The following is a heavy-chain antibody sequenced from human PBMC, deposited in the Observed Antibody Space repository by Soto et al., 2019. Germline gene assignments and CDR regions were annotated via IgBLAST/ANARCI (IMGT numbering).Heavy chain of an antibody. CDR2: IDAGNGNT. V-gene: IGHV1-3*01. Sequence: ASVKVSCKAFGYTFTAYNIHWLRQAPGQGLEWMGWIDAGNGNTKYSQKFQGRVTITRDTSTSTAYMELSSLRSEDTAVYYCASEYCGGDCYSAARYGMDVWGQGTTVTVSS. CDR1: GYTFTAYN. CDR3: ASEYCGGDCYSAARYGMDV. J-gene: IGHJ6*02. D-gene: IGHD2-21*02.